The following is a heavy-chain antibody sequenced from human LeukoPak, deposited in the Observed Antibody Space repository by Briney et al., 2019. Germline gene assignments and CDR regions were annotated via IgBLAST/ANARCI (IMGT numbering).Heavy chain of an antibody. CDR3: ARDRPIYYYGSGSYYNVRPPCDY. D-gene: IGHD3-10*01. J-gene: IGHJ4*02. CDR2: ISSGSTYI. Sequence: GGSLRLSCEASGFTFNTYTINWVRQAPGKGLEWVSSISSGSTYIDYADSVKGRFTVSRDNAKNSLYLQMNSLRAEDTAVYYCARDRPIYYYGSGSYYNVRPPCDYWGQGTLVTVSS. CDR1: GFTFNTYT. V-gene: IGHV3-21*01.